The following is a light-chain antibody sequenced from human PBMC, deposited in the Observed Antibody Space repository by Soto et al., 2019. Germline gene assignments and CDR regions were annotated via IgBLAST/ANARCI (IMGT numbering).Light chain of an antibody. V-gene: IGLV2-8*01. CDR3: SSYAGSSTWV. CDR1: SSDVGGYNY. J-gene: IGLJ2*01. Sequence: QSAPTQPPSASGSPGQSATIPCTGTSSDVGGYNYVSWYQQYPGKAPKLMIYEVSKRPSGVPGRFSGSKSGNTASLTVSGLQAEDEADYYCSSYAGSSTWVFGGGTKVTVL. CDR2: EVS.